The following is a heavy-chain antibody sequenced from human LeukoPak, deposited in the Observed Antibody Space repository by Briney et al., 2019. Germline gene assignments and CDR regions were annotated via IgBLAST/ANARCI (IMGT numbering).Heavy chain of an antibody. Sequence: GGCLRLSCAVSGLTFSNFKMNWVRQAPGRGREWGSYISDSGRTPFYADSVKGRFTISRDNAKNSLYLQLSSLRVEDTAVYYCASWAGNTQSDSWSGPFDYWGQGTLVTVS. CDR1: GLTFSNFK. D-gene: IGHD3-3*01. CDR3: ASWAGNTQSDSWSGPFDY. J-gene: IGHJ4*02. CDR2: ISDSGRTP. V-gene: IGHV3-48*03.